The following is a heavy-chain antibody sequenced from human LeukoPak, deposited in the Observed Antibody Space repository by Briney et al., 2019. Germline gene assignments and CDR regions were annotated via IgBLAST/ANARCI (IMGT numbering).Heavy chain of an antibody. Sequence: GGSLRLSCAASGFTFSYYAMSWVRQAPGKGLERVSKISGSGGSTYYADSVKGRFTISRDNSKNTLYLQMNNLRAEDTAVYYCAKDYYSSSSGYFDCWGQGTLVTVSS. CDR2: ISGSGGST. CDR3: AKDYYSSSSGYFDC. CDR1: GFTFSYYA. D-gene: IGHD6-6*01. V-gene: IGHV3-23*01. J-gene: IGHJ4*02.